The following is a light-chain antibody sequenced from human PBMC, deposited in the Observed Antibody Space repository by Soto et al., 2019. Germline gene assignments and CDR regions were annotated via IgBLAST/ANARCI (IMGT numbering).Light chain of an antibody. CDR1: SSDVGGYNY. J-gene: IGLJ1*01. Sequence: QSALTQPASVSGSPGQSITISCTATSSDVGGYNYVSWYQQYPGKAPKLMIYDVSDRPSGVSNRFSVSKSGNTASLTISGRQAEDEADYYCSSYTSSSTLYVFGAGTQLTVL. CDR2: DVS. CDR3: SSYTSSSTLYV. V-gene: IGLV2-14*01.